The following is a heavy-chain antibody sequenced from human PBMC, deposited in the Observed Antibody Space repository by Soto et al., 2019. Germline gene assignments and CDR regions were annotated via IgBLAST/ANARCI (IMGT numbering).Heavy chain of an antibody. D-gene: IGHD4-17*01. CDR1: GFTFSSYA. Sequence: EVQLLESGGGLVQPGGSLRLSCAASGFTFSSYAMSWVRQAPGKGLEWVSAISGSGGSTYYADSVKGRFTISRDNSKNTLYLQMNSLRAEDTAVSYCAKAHGYGDYYFDYWGQGTLVTVSS. CDR3: AKAHGYGDYYFDY. V-gene: IGHV3-23*01. J-gene: IGHJ4*02. CDR2: ISGSGGST.